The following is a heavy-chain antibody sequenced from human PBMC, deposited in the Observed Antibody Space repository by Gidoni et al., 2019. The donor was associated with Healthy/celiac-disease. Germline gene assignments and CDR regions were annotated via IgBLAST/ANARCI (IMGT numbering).Heavy chain of an antibody. CDR3: AKWDGGVGCFDY. CDR2: ISDDGSNK. Sequence: QVQLVESGGGVVQPGRSLRLACAASGFTFSSYGMHWVRQAPGKGREWVAVISDDGSNKYYADSVKGLFTISRDNSKNTLYLQMNSLRAEDTAVYYCAKWDGGVGCFDYWGQGTLVTVSS. J-gene: IGHJ4*02. V-gene: IGHV3-30*18. CDR1: GFTFSSYG. D-gene: IGHD2-8*02.